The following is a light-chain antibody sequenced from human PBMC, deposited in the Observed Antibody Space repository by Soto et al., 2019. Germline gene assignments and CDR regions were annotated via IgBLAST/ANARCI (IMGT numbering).Light chain of an antibody. J-gene: IGKJ5*01. CDR3: QQHSNWPPIT. CDR2: DAS. CDR1: QSISNY. Sequence: EIVLTQSPATLSLSPGERATLSCRASQSISNYVAWYQQKPGQAPRLLIYDASDRATGIPGRFSGSWSGTDFTLTISSLEPEDFAVYYCQQHSNWPPITFGQGTRLEIK. V-gene: IGKV3-11*01.